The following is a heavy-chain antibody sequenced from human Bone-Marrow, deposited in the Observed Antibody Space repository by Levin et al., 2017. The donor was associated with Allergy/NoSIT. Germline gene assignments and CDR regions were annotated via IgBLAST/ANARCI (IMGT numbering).Heavy chain of an antibody. J-gene: IGHJ4*02. CDR2: VYPGDSDT. CDR1: GYSFGSHW. CDR3: ARAKHGGDTAALDY. Sequence: GESLKISCKGSGYSFGSHWIAWVRQMPGKGLEWMGIVYPGDSDTRYSPSFGGQVTISADKSISTAYLQWNNLKTSDTAMYFCARAKHGGDTAALDYWGQGTLVTVSS. D-gene: IGHD2-21*01. V-gene: IGHV5-51*01.